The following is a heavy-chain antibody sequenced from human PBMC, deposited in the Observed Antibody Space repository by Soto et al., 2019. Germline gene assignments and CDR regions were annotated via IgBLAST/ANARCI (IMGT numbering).Heavy chain of an antibody. CDR2: ISSAGDSS. CDR1: GFTFSSYE. CDR3: ARVYCSTTTCHVQAFDS. V-gene: IGHV3-48*03. D-gene: IGHD2-2*01. Sequence: EVQLVESGGGLAQPGKSVRLSCAASGFTFSSYEMNWVRQAPGKTLEWVSYISSAGDSSYYADSVKGRFTISRDNAKNSLYLQMNSLRVEDTAVYYCARVYCSTTTCHVQAFDSWGQGTLVTVSS. J-gene: IGHJ4*02.